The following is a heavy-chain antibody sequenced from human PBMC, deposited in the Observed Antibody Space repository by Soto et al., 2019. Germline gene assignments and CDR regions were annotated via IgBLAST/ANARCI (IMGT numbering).Heavy chain of an antibody. J-gene: IGHJ4*02. CDR3: AREDYYDSSCSGGFDH. D-gene: IGHD3-22*01. Sequence: QVQMVECGGGVVQPGRSLRLSCAASGFTFSSYAMHWVSQAPGKGLEWVAVISYDGSNKYYADSVKGGFTISRDTSKNTLYLQMNRLRAEYTAVYYCAREDYYDSSCSGGFDHWGQGTLVTVSS. CDR1: GFTFSSYA. V-gene: IGHV3-30-3*01. CDR2: ISYDGSNK.